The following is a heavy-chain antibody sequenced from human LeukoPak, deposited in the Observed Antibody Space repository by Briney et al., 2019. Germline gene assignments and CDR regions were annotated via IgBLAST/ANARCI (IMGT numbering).Heavy chain of an antibody. Sequence: GASVKVSCKASGYTFTGYYMRWVRQAPGQGLEWMGWINPNSGGTNYAQKLQGRVTMTTDTSTSTAYMELRSLRSDDTAVYYCARDRWLAPDAFDIWGQGTMVTVSS. CDR1: GYTFTGYY. CDR2: INPNSGGT. J-gene: IGHJ3*02. CDR3: ARDRWLAPDAFDI. D-gene: IGHD5-12*01. V-gene: IGHV1-2*02.